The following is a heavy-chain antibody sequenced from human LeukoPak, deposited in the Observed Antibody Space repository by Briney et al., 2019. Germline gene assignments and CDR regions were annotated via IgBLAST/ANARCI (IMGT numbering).Heavy chain of an antibody. CDR3: ARGSSTTGFDY. Sequence: GGSLRLSCAASGFPFSIYWMHWVRQAPGKGLVWVSRINSDGSRTNYADSVKGRFSISRDNAKNTLYLQMNGLRAEDTAVYYCARGSSTTGFDYWGQGTLVTVSS. V-gene: IGHV3-74*01. J-gene: IGHJ4*02. CDR1: GFPFSIYW. D-gene: IGHD1-26*01. CDR2: INSDGSRT.